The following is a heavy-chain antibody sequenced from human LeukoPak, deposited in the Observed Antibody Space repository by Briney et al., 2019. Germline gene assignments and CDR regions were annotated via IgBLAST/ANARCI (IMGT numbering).Heavy chain of an antibody. D-gene: IGHD4-17*01. Sequence: AGGSLRLSCAASGFTFSNYAMSWVRQAPGKGLEWVSAFSGSGGSTYYADSVKGRFTISRDNSKNTLYLQMNSLRAEDTAVYYCAGINDYGDPTGAFDIWGQGTMVTVSS. CDR1: GFTFSNYA. J-gene: IGHJ3*02. CDR3: AGINDYGDPTGAFDI. CDR2: FSGSGGST. V-gene: IGHV3-23*01.